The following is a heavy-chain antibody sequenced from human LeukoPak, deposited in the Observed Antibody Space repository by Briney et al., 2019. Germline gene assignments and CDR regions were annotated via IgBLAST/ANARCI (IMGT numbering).Heavy chain of an antibody. J-gene: IGHJ5*02. CDR2: INSDGSTT. CDR3: AREYSSSWRGWFDP. Sequence: QPGGSLRLSCAASGFTFSSYWMHWVRQAPGKGLVWVSRINSDGSTTSYADSVKGRFTISRDNAKNTLYLQMNSLRAEDTAVYYCAREYSSSWRGWFDPWGQGTLVTVSS. CDR1: GFTFSSYW. V-gene: IGHV3-74*01. D-gene: IGHD6-13*01.